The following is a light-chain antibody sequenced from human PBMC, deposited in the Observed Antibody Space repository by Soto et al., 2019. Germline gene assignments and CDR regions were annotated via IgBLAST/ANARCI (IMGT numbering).Light chain of an antibody. Sequence: DIQLTQSPSSLSASLGDRVTISCRASQSVSTSLNWYQQKAGTAPRLLIYGPSSVKSGVPPRFSGSGSGRDFTLTISSLRPEDSATYFCQETYSSPPWTFGQGTKVEMK. CDR1: QSVSTS. CDR3: QETYSSPPWT. J-gene: IGKJ1*01. V-gene: IGKV1-39*01. CDR2: GPS.